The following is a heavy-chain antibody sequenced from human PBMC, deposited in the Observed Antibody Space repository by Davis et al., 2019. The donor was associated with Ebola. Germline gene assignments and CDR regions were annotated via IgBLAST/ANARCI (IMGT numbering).Heavy chain of an antibody. D-gene: IGHD6-6*01. J-gene: IGHJ4*02. CDR2: IYYSGST. V-gene: IGHV4-39*01. CDR1: GGSISSSSYH. Sequence: GSLRLSCTVSGGSISSSSYHWGWIRQPPGKGLEWLGSIYYSGSTYYNPSLKSRVTISVDTSKNQFSLTLSSVTAADTAVYYCARHWSSSSGFDYWGQGTLVTVSS. CDR3: ARHWSSSSGFDY.